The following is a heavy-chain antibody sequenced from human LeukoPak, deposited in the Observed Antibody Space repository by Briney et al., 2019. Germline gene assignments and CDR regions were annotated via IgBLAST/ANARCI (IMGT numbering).Heavy chain of an antibody. Sequence: GGSLRLSCAASGFTVSNNYMSWVRQAPGKGLEWVSVIYSGDSTYYADSVKGRFTISRDSSKNMVYLQMNSLRTEDTAVYYCAREGPYSSGTFRYWGQGTLVTVSS. V-gene: IGHV3-53*01. J-gene: IGHJ4*02. CDR1: GFTVSNNY. CDR3: AREGPYSSGTFRY. CDR2: IYSGDST. D-gene: IGHD6-25*01.